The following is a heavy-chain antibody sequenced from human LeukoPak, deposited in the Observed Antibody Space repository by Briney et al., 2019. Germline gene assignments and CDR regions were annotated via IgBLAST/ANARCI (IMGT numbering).Heavy chain of an antibody. V-gene: IGHV3-23*01. CDR3: AKFSTVTTWIYFDY. D-gene: IGHD4-17*01. Sequence: GGSLRLSCAASGFTFSTYGMNWVRQAPGKGLEWVSAISGSGSSTYYADSVKGRFTISRDNSKNTLYLQMNSLRAEDTAVYYCAKFSTVTTWIYFDYWGQGTLVTVSS. J-gene: IGHJ4*02. CDR2: ISGSGSST. CDR1: GFTFSTYG.